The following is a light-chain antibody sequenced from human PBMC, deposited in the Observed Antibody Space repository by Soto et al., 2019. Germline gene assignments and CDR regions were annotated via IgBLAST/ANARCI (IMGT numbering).Light chain of an antibody. Sequence: EIVLTQSPGALSLSPGDRATLSCWASQSVSSSYLAWYQQKPGQAPRLLIYGASSRATGIPDRFSGSGSGTDFTLTISRLEPEDFAVYYCQQYGSSPRTFGQGTKVDI. CDR3: QQYGSSPRT. V-gene: IGKV3-20*01. CDR2: GAS. CDR1: QSVSSSY. J-gene: IGKJ1*01.